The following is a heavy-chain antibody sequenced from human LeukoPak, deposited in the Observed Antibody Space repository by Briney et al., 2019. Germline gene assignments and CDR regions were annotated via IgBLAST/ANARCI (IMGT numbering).Heavy chain of an antibody. V-gene: IGHV3-23*01. D-gene: IGHD6-19*01. CDR1: GFTFSSYA. Sequence: GGSLRLSCAASGFTFSSYAMSWVRQAPGKGLEWVSAISGSGGSTYYADSVKGRFTISRDNSKNTLYLQMNSLRAEDTAVYYCAKATEQWLAGGSFDYWGQGTLVTVSS. CDR2: ISGSGGST. J-gene: IGHJ4*02. CDR3: AKATEQWLAGGSFDY.